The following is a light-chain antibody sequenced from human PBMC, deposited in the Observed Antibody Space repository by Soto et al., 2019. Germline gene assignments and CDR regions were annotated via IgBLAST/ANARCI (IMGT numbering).Light chain of an antibody. Sequence: QSVLTQPASVSGSPGQSITISCTGTSSDVGVFNFVSWYQQHPGKSPKFMIFEVNKRPSGVSDRFSGSKTGKTASLTISGLQAEDEADYYCSSYTTRRTGVFGGGTKLTVL. V-gene: IGLV2-14*01. CDR1: SSDVGVFNF. CDR2: EVN. J-gene: IGLJ3*02. CDR3: SSYTTRRTGV.